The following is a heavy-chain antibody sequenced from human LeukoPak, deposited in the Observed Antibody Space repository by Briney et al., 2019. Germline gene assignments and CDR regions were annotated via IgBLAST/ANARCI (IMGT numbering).Heavy chain of an antibody. V-gene: IGHV1-46*01. CDR3: ARDQVDCSGGSCLRAIDY. J-gene: IGHJ4*02. CDR2: INPSGGST. D-gene: IGHD2-15*01. CDR1: GYTFTSYG. Sequence: ASVKVSCKASGYTFTSYGISWVRQAPGQGLEWMGIINPSGGSTSYAQKFQGRVTMTRDMSTSTVYMELSSLRPEDTAVYYCARDQVDCSGGSCLRAIDYWGQGTLVTVSS.